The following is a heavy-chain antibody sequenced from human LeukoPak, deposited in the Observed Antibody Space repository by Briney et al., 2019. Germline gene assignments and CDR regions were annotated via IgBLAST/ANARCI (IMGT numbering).Heavy chain of an antibody. CDR2: IRGSSGII. Sequence: GGSLRLSCTASGFTFSSYTMNWVRQTTGKGLEWVSYIRGSSGIIDYADSVEGRFTISRDNAKNSLYLEMNSLRAEDTAIYYCARGTRWEPFDCWGQGTLVTVSS. D-gene: IGHD1-26*01. CDR1: GFTFSSYT. CDR3: ARGTRWEPFDC. J-gene: IGHJ4*02. V-gene: IGHV3-48*01.